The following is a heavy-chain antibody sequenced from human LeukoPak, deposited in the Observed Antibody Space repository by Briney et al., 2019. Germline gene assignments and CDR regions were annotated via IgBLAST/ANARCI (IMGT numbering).Heavy chain of an antibody. J-gene: IGHJ4*02. Sequence: SVKVSCKASGGTFSSYAISWVRQAPGQGLEWMGRIIPILGIANYAQKFQGRVTITADKSTSTAYMELSSLRSEDTAVYYCARDGVGVSTTFDYWGQGTLVTVSS. V-gene: IGHV1-69*04. D-gene: IGHD1-14*01. CDR2: IIPILGIA. CDR1: GGTFSSYA. CDR3: ARDGVGVSTTFDY.